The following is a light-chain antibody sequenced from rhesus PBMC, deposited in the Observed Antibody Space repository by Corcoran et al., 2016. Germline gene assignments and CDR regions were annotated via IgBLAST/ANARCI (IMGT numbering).Light chain of an antibody. J-gene: IGKJ3*01. CDR2: KAS. CDR1: QGISSW. CDR3: IQYSSSRIFT. Sequence: DIQMTQSPSSLSASVGDKVTITCRASQGISSWLAWYQQKPGKAPKLLIYKASSLQSGVPSRFSGSGSGTDFTLTISSLQPEDFATYYCIQYSSSRIFTFGPGTKLDIK. V-gene: IGKV1-22*01.